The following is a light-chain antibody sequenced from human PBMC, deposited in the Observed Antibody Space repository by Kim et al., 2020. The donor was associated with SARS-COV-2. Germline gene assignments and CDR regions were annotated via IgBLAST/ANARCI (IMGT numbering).Light chain of an antibody. CDR3: QQYYNWPPWT. Sequence: SPGERATLSCRASQRVTSNLAWYQQKPGQAPRLLIYGAYSRATGTPVRFSGSGSGTEFTLTISSLQSEDFAVYYCQQYYNWPPWTFGQGTKVEIK. J-gene: IGKJ1*01. V-gene: IGKV3-15*01. CDR1: QRVTSN. CDR2: GAY.